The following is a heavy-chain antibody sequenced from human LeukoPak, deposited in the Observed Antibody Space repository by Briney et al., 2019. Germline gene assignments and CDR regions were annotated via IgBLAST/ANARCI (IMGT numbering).Heavy chain of an antibody. CDR3: ARHLEWLSPLDY. J-gene: IGHJ4*02. D-gene: IGHD3-3*01. Sequence: GGSLRLSCVASGLTFSNFWMGWVRQAPGKGLEWVANIKEDGSEQYYVDSLKGRFTISRDNAKISLYLQMNSLRAEDTAVYYCARHLEWLSPLDYWGQGTLVTVSS. V-gene: IGHV3-7*02. CDR2: IKEDGSEQ. CDR1: GLTFSNFW.